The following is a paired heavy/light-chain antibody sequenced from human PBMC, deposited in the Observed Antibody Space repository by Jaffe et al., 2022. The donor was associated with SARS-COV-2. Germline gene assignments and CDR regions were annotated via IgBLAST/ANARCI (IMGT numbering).Light chain of an antibody. V-gene: IGLV4-69*01. Sequence: QLVLTQSPSASASLGASVKLTCTLSSGHSSYAIAWHQQQPEKGPRYLMKLNSDGSHIKGDGIPDRFSGSSSGAERYLTISSLQSEDEADYYCQTWATGMKLFGGGTKLTVL. CDR3: QTWATGMKL. J-gene: IGLJ3*02. CDR2: LNSDGSH. CDR1: SGHSSYA.
Heavy chain of an antibody. V-gene: IGHV3-21*01. CDR1: GFTFSGHN. CDR3: ARAGGSPDYGDHFDS. Sequence: EVQVVESGGGLVQPGGSLRLSCAASGFTFSGHNMNWVRQAPGKGLEWVSSIGSSSRYIYYADSVKGRFTISRDSAKNSLFLQMNSLRAEDTALYYCARAGGSPDYGDHFDSWGRGTLVTVSS. J-gene: IGHJ4*02. D-gene: IGHD4-17*01. CDR2: IGSSSRYI.